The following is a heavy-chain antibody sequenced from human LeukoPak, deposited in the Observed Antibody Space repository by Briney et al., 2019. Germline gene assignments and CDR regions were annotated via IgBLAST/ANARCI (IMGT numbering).Heavy chain of an antibody. Sequence: SETLSLTCAVYGGSFSGHYWSWIRQPPGKWLEWIGEINHSGSTNYNPSLKSRVTISVDTSKNQFSLKLSSVTAADTAVYYCARGALVVVRDNWFDPWGQGTLVTVSS. J-gene: IGHJ5*02. D-gene: IGHD2-15*01. CDR1: GGSFSGHY. V-gene: IGHV4-34*01. CDR2: INHSGST. CDR3: ARGALVVVRDNWFDP.